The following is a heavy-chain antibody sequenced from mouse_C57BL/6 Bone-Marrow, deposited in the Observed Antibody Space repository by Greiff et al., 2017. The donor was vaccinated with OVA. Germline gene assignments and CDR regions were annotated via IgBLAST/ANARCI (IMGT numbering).Heavy chain of an antibody. CDR1: GYTFTEYT. Sequence: QVHVKQSGAELVKPGASVKLSCKASGYTFTEYTIHWVKQRSGQGLEWIGWFYPGSGSIKYNEKFKDKATLTADKSSSTVYMELSRLTSEDSAVYFCARHEDDYYGSRTWFAYWGQGTLVTVSA. CDR2: FYPGSGSI. D-gene: IGHD1-1*01. J-gene: IGHJ3*01. CDR3: ARHEDDYYGSRTWFAY. V-gene: IGHV1-62-2*01.